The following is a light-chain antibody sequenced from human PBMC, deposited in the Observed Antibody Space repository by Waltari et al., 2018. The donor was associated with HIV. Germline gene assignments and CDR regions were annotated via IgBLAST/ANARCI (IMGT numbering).Light chain of an antibody. CDR1: QSIGTY. CDR3: HQSHSVPQT. CDR2: GAS. Sequence: DIQMTQSPPSLSVSVGDRVTITCRASQSIGTYLNWYHQKPGKAPKLLIYGASSLQTGVPSRFSGSGSGTHFSLTISSLQPADSGTYYCHQSHSVPQTFGQGTKVEI. J-gene: IGKJ1*01. V-gene: IGKV1-39*01.